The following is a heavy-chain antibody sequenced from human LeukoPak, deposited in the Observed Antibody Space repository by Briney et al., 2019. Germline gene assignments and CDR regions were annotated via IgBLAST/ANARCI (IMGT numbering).Heavy chain of an antibody. V-gene: IGHV4-61*02. J-gene: IGHJ5*02. CDR1: GDSISSGDYY. Sequence: PSQTLSLTCTVSGDSISSGDYYWSWIRQPAGKGLEWIGRIFHSGSTNYNPSLNSRVTMSVDTSKNQFSLKLSSVTAADTAVYYCARSRIVLADSLDPWGQGTLVTVSS. CDR3: ARSRIVLADSLDP. D-gene: IGHD6-19*01. CDR2: IFHSGST.